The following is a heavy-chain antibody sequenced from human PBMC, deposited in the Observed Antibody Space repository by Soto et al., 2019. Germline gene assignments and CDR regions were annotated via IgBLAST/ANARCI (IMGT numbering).Heavy chain of an antibody. CDR2: INPSGDST. D-gene: IGHD2-15*01. V-gene: IGHV1-46*02. Sequence: ASVKVSCKTSGDTFNNHGISWVRQAPGQGLEWMGIINPSGDSTNYAQKYQGRVTMTRDTSTSTVYMELSSLRSEDTAVYYCAGIRVTATDYYYMDVWDKGITVTVS. J-gene: IGHJ6*03. CDR1: GDTFNNHG. CDR3: AGIRVTATDYYYMDV.